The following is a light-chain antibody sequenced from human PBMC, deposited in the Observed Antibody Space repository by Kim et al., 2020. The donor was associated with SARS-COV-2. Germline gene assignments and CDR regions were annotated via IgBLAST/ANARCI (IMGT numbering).Light chain of an antibody. J-gene: IGLJ2*01. CDR3: QAWDSSTVV. CDR2: RDS. V-gene: IGLV3-1*01. CDR1: KLGDTC. Sequence: VSPRERASITCYGDKLGDTCAYGNQQNPGPSPVLVIYRDSKRPSGIPERFSGSSSGNTATLTISGTQAMDEDDYYCQAWDSSTVVFGGGTQLTVL.